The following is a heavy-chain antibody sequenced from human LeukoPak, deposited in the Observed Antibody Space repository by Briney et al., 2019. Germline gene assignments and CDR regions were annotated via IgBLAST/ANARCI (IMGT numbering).Heavy chain of an antibody. CDR1: GGSISSGSYY. CDR2: IYTSGST. CDR3: ARRARGYSYGYWFDP. D-gene: IGHD5-18*01. Sequence: SQTLSLTCTVSGGSISSGSYYWSWIRQPAGKGLEWIGRIYTSGSTNYNPSLKSRVTISVDTSKNQFSLKLSSVTAADTAVYYCARRARGYSYGYWFDPWGQGTLVTVSS. J-gene: IGHJ5*02. V-gene: IGHV4-61*02.